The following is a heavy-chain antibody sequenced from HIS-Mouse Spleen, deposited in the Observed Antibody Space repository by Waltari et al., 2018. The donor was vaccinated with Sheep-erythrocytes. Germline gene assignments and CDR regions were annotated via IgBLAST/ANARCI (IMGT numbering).Heavy chain of an antibody. D-gene: IGHD6-19*01. CDR2: MNPNRGNT. J-gene: IGHJ6*02. CDR3: ARVNLYSSGWYAYYYYGMDV. CDR1: GYTFTSYD. Sequence: QVQLVQSGAEVKKPGASVKVSCKASGYTFTSYDINWVRQATGQGLEWMGRMNPNRGNTGYAKKFQGRVTMTRNTSISTAYMELSSLRSEDTAVYYCARVNLYSSGWYAYYYYGMDVWGQGTTVTVSS. V-gene: IGHV1-8*01.